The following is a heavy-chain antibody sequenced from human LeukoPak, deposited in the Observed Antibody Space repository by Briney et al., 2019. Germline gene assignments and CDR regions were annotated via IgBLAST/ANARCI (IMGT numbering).Heavy chain of an antibody. CDR3: ARDPKSAVAADWFDP. V-gene: IGHV4-59*12. CDR1: GGSISGSY. D-gene: IGHD6-19*01. CDR2: VYYRGNT. J-gene: IGHJ5*01. Sequence: SETLSLTCIVSGGSISGSYWSWLRQPPGKGLEWIGYVYYRGNTNYNPSLKSRVSISVDMSKNQFSLKLSSVTAADTAVYYCARDPKSAVAADWFDPWGQGALVTVSS.